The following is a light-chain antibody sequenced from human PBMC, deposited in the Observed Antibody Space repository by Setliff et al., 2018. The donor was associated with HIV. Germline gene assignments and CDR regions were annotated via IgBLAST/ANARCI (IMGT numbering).Light chain of an antibody. Sequence: QSVLAQPASVSGSPGQSITISCTGTNSDIGGYNYVSWYQQPPGKAPKLIIYDVNLRPSGVSNRFSGSKSGNTASLTISGLRAEDEGDYYCSSYIRSTTPWLFGGGTKVTVL. V-gene: IGLV2-14*03. CDR1: NSDIGGYNY. J-gene: IGLJ2*01. CDR3: SSYIRSTTPWL. CDR2: DVN.